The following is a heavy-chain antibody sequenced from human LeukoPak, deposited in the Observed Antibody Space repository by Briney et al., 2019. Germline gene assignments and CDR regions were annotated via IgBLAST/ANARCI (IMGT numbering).Heavy chain of an antibody. CDR1: GYTFTGYY. J-gene: IGHJ4*02. V-gene: IGHV1-2*02. CDR2: INPNSGGT. Sequence: ASVKVSCKASGYTFTGYYMHWVRQAPGQGLEWMGWINPNSGGTNYAQKFQGRVTMTRDTSISTAYMELSRLRSDDTAVYYCARSPYDSSGYCNYWGQGTLVTVSS. D-gene: IGHD3-22*01. CDR3: ARSPYDSSGYCNY.